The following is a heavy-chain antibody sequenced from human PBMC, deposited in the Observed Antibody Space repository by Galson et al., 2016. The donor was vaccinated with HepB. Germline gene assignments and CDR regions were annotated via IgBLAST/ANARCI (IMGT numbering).Heavy chain of an antibody. J-gene: IGHJ6*02. V-gene: IGHV6-1*01. Sequence: CAISGDSVSSHSAAWNWIRQSPSRGLEWLGRTYYRSKWHGDYAMSVRGRIIINHDTSKNQFSLQLNSVTPEDTAVYYCARQAYGMDVWGQGAKGTV. CDR1: GDSVSSHSAA. CDR3: ARQAYGMDV. CDR2: TYYRSKWHG.